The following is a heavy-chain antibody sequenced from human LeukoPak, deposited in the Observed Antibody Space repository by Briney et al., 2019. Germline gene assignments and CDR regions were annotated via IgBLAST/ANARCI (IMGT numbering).Heavy chain of an antibody. V-gene: IGHV3-23*01. CDR1: GFTFSDYY. CDR2: ISGSGGST. J-gene: IGHJ3*02. CDR3: AKSLFTDGDQPGRVGFVDAFDI. Sequence: GGSLRLSCAASGFTFSDYYMSWIRQAPGKGLEWVSAISGSGGSTYYADSVKGRFTISRDNSKNTLYLQMNSLRAEDTAVYYCAKSLFTDGDQPGRVGFVDAFDIWGQGTMVTVSS. D-gene: IGHD4-17*01.